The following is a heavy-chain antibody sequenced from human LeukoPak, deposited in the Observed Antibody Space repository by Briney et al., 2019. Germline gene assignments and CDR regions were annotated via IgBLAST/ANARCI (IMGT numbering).Heavy chain of an antibody. CDR3: AKDIYNWNDGNAFDI. V-gene: IGHV3-30*02. D-gene: IGHD1-1*01. J-gene: IGHJ3*02. CDR2: IRYDGSNK. CDR1: GFTFSSYG. Sequence: PGGSLRLSCAASGFTFSSYGMHWVRQAPGKGLEWVAFIRYDGSNKYYADSVKGRFTISRDNSKNTLYLQMNSLRAEDTAVYYCAKDIYNWNDGNAFDIWGQGTMVTVSS.